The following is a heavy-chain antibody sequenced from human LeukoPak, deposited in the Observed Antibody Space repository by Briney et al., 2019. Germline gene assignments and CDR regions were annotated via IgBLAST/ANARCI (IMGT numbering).Heavy chain of an antibody. CDR1: GGSITNYY. V-gene: IGHV4-59*01. J-gene: IGHJ3*02. CDR2: IYHSGRT. D-gene: IGHD2-15*01. Sequence: SETLSLTCAVSGGSITNYYWNWIRQPPGEELEWIGYIYHSGRTNYNPSLQSRVTISLDTSKNQFSLKLSSVTAADTAVYYCARGRWLRDAFDIWAKGQCSPSLQ. CDR3: ARGRWLRDAFDI.